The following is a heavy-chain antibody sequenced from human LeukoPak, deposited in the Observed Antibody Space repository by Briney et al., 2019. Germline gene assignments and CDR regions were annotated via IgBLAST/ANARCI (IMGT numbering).Heavy chain of an antibody. V-gene: IGHV4-39*02. CDR2: IYYSGNT. CDR1: GVSISSSNSY. Sequence: SETLSLTCTVSGVSISSSNSYWGWIRQPPGKGLEWIGSIYYSGNTYYNASLKSQVSISTDTSKNQFSLRLTSVTAADTAVYYCAREVSDYDILTGWIDYWGQGALVSVSS. D-gene: IGHD3-9*01. J-gene: IGHJ4*02. CDR3: AREVSDYDILTGWIDY.